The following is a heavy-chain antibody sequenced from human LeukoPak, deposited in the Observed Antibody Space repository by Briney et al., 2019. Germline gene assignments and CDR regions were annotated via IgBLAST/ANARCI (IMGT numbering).Heavy chain of an antibody. J-gene: IGHJ3*02. D-gene: IGHD5-24*01. CDR3: ARDPRHGYNPGAFDI. CDR1: GFTFSSYS. CDR2: ISSSSSTI. V-gene: IGHV3-48*04. Sequence: GGSLRLSCAASGFTFSSYSMNWVRQAPGKGLEWVSYISSSSSTIYYADSVKGRFTISRDNAKNSLYLQLNSLRAEDTAVYFCARDPRHGYNPGAFDIWGQGTMVTVSS.